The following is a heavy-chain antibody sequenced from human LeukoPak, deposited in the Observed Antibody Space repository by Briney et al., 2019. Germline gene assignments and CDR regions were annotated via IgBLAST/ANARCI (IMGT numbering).Heavy chain of an antibody. D-gene: IGHD2-2*01. J-gene: IGHJ5*02. CDR1: GYTFTSYG. CDR2: ISAYNGNT. Sequence: GASVKVSCKASGYTFTSYGISWVRQAPGQGLERMGWISAYNGNTNYAQKLQGRVTMTTDTSTSTAYMELRSLRSDDTAVYYCARDPRRYCSSTSCYLLGDWFDPWGQGTLVTVSS. V-gene: IGHV1-18*01. CDR3: ARDPRRYCSSTSCYLLGDWFDP.